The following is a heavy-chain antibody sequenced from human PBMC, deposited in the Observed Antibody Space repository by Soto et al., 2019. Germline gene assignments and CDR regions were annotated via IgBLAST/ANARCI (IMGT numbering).Heavy chain of an antibody. CDR1: GFTFSDYY. D-gene: IGHD2-15*01. V-gene: IGHV3-11*01. CDR3: ARNYCSGGGCYLDAFDI. Sequence: GGSLRLSCAASGFTFSDYYMSWIRQAPGKGLEWVSYITSSGSTVYYADSVKGRFTISRGNAKNSLYLQMNSLRAEDTAVYYCARNYCSGGGCYLDAFDIWGQGTMVTVSS. CDR2: ITSSGSTV. J-gene: IGHJ3*02.